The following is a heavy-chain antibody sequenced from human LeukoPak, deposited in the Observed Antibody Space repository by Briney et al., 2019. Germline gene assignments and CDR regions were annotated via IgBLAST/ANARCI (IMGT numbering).Heavy chain of an antibody. CDR1: GYSISSGYY. CDR3: ARVCSSGRCLDY. V-gene: IGHV4-38-2*02. J-gene: IGHJ4*02. CDR2: INHSGST. Sequence: PSETLSLTCTVSGYSISSGYYWGWIRQPPGKGLEWIGSINHSGSTYYNPSLKSRVTVSVDTSKNQVSLRLSSVTAADTAVYYCARVCSSGRCLDYWGQGTLVTVSS. D-gene: IGHD2-15*01.